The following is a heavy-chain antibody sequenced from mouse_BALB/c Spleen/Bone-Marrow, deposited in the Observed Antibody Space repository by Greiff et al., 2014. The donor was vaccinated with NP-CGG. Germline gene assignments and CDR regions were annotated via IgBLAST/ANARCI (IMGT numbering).Heavy chain of an antibody. CDR1: GFTFSDYY. D-gene: IGHD2-10*02. Sequence: EVQRVESGGGLVKPGGSLKLSCAASGFTFSDYYMYWVRQTPEKRLEWVATISDGGGYTYYPDSVWGRFTIPRDNAKNNLYLQMSSLKSEDTAMYYCARSGERYGAMDYWGQGTSVTVFS. V-gene: IGHV5-4*02. CDR3: ARSGERYGAMDY. J-gene: IGHJ4*01. CDR2: ISDGGGYT.